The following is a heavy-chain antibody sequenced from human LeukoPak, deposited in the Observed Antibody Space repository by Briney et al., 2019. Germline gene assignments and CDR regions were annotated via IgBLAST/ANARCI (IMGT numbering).Heavy chain of an antibody. CDR1: GGSTSNKY. J-gene: IGHJ4*02. CDR3: ARTLFGLLYPLTVAAAGSYYFDY. Sequence: SETLSLTCTVSGGSTSNKYWSWIRQPPGKGLEWIGYIYYSGSTNYNPSLKSRVTILVDTSKNQFSLKLSSVTAADTAVYYCARTLFGLLYPLTVAAAGSYYFDYWGQGTLVTVSS. V-gene: IGHV4-59*08. CDR2: IYYSGST. D-gene: IGHD6-13*01.